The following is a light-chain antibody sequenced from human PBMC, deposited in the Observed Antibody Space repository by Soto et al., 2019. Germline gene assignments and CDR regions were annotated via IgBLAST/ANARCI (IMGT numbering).Light chain of an antibody. V-gene: IGLV1-44*01. CDR2: SND. J-gene: IGLJ1*01. CDR1: SSNIGSLT. CDR3: AAWYDSLNDYV. Sequence: QSVLTQAPSASGTPGQRVIISCSGSSSNIGSLTVNWYQHFPGAAPKLVIYSNDQRPSGVPDRFSGAKSGTSSSLAISGLQSEDEADYVCAAWYDSLNDYVFGTGTKLTVL.